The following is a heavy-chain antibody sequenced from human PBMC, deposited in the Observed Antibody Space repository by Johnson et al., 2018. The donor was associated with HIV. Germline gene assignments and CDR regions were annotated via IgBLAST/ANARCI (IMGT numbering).Heavy chain of an antibody. CDR2: ISYDGSNK. J-gene: IGHJ3*02. CDR1: GFTFSSYA. CDR3: TRQSFLAVAGIYDAFDI. Sequence: HVQLVESGGGMVQPGGSLRLSCAASGFTFSSYAMHWVRQAPGKGLECVAVISYDGSNKYYADSVKGRFTISRDNSKNTLYLQMNSLKTEDTAVYYCTRQSFLAVAGIYDAFDIWGQGTMVTVSS. V-gene: IGHV3-30*04. D-gene: IGHD6-19*01.